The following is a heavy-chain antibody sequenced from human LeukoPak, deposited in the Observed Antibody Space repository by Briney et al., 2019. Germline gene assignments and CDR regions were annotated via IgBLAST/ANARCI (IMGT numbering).Heavy chain of an antibody. Sequence: PSETLSLTCTVSGGSMSRYYWSWIRQPPGKGLEWIGYMYYSGSTKYNPSLKSRVTISVDTSKNQFSLKLSSVTAADTAVYYCARERLNTKGYYYYGMDVWGQGTTVTVSS. CDR1: GGSMSRYY. CDR3: ARERLNTKGYYYYGMDV. V-gene: IGHV4-59*01. D-gene: IGHD3-3*01. CDR2: MYYSGST. J-gene: IGHJ6*02.